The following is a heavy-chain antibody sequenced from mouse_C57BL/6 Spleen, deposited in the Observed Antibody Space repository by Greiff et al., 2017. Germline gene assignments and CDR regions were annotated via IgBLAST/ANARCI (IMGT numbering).Heavy chain of an antibody. V-gene: IGHV3-1*01. CDR1: GYSITSGYD. CDR3: ARGARVLYYAMDY. CDR2: ISYSGST. D-gene: IGHD5-1*01. Sequence: EVKLQESGPGMVKPSQSLSLTCTVTGYSITSGYDWHWIRHFPGNKLEWMGYISYSGSTNYNPSLNSRISITHDTSKNQFFLKLNSVTTEDTATYYCARGARVLYYAMDYWGQGTSVTVSS. J-gene: IGHJ4*01.